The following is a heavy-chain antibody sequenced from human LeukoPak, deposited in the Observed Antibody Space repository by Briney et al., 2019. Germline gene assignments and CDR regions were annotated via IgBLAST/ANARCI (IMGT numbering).Heavy chain of an antibody. CDR3: ARGDHYDVLTGFQTPSHLSDY. CDR2: INPNSGDT. Sequence: ASVKVSCEASGYTFTGYYVHWVRQAPGQGLEWMGWINPNSGDTNYAQKFQGRVTMTRDTSISTAYMELSRLTSDDTAVYYCARGDHYDVLTGFQTPSHLSDYWGQGTLVTVSS. CDR1: GYTFTGYY. V-gene: IGHV1-2*02. J-gene: IGHJ4*02. D-gene: IGHD3-9*01.